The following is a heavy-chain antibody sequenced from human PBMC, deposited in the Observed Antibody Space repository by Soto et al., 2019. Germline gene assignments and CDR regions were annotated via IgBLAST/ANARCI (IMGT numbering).Heavy chain of an antibody. CDR2: IYHSGST. CDR1: GGSISSSNW. CDR3: ARDRGPGDWFDP. Sequence: SETLSLTCAVSGGSISSSNWWTWVRQPPGKGLEWIGEIYHSGSTNYNPSLKSRVTISVDKSENQFSLKLSSVTAADTAVYYCARDRGPGDWFDPWGQGTLVTVSS. V-gene: IGHV4-4*02. J-gene: IGHJ5*02.